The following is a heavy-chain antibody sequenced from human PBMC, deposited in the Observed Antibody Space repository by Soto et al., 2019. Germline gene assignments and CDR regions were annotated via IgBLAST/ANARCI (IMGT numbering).Heavy chain of an antibody. V-gene: IGHV3-64*02. J-gene: IGHJ4*02. CDR3: ARDEAAQYYFDY. CDR2: ISSNGGST. Sequence: PGGSLRLSCAASGFTFSSYAMHWVRQAPGKGLEYVSAISSNGGSTYYADSVKGRFTISRDNSKNTLYLQMGSLRAEDMAVYYCARDEAAQYYFDYWGQGTLVTVSS. CDR1: GFTFSSYA. D-gene: IGHD6-13*01.